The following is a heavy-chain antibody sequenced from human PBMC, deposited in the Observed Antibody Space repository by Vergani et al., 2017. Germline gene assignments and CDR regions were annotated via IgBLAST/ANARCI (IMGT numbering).Heavy chain of an antibody. D-gene: IGHD2-2*01. CDR1: GFTFNDYK. CDR3: VRDDSCSTNYCDSY. CDR2: ITGDGNSV. V-gene: IGHV3-21*01. J-gene: IGHJ4*02. Sequence: EVQLVESGGGLVKPGGSLRLSCAASGFTFNDYKMNWVRQAPGKGLEWVSSITGDGNSVYYADTVKGRFTISRDNAKNSLNLQMNSLRAEDTAVYYCVRDDSCSTNYCDSYWGQGALVTVSS.